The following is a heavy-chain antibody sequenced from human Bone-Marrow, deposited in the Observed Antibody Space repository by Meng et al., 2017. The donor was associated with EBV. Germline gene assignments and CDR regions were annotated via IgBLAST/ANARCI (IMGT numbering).Heavy chain of an antibody. CDR1: GGTFSSYA. CDR3: ARAPLHGDYLFDY. V-gene: IGHV1-69*13. D-gene: IGHD4-17*01. J-gene: IGHJ4*02. CDR2: IIPIFGTA. Sequence: QVQLWQSGAEVKRPGASVKVFCKASGGTFSSYAIIWVRQAPGQGLEWMGGIIPIFGTANYAQKFQGRVTITADESTSTAYMELSSLRSEDTAVYYCARAPLHGDYLFDYWGQGTLVTVSS.